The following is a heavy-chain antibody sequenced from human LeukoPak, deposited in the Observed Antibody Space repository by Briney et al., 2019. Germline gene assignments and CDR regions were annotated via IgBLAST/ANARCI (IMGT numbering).Heavy chain of an antibody. J-gene: IGHJ4*02. D-gene: IGHD6-19*01. CDR1: GASISSASYY. V-gene: IGHV4-61*01. CDR2: IYYSGST. CDR3: AKYHTTGWYYFDC. Sequence: SETLSLTCTVSGASISSASYYWSWIRQPPGKRLEWIGYIYYSGSTNYNLSLKSRLTISLDTSKNQFSLNLSSVTAADTAVYYCAKYHTTGWYYFDCWGQGTLVTVSS.